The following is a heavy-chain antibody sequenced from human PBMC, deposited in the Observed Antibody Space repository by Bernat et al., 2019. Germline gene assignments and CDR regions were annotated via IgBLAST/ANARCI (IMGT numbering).Heavy chain of an antibody. CDR2: ISSGGTT. Sequence: EMQLLESGGGLVQPGGFLRLSCAASGFNFKNFGMSWVRQAPGAGLEWVSPISSGGTTYYADSVKGRFTISRDNNNNTLYLQLNSLRVEDTAVYYCAKSSAWSHLYFDLWGRGTLVTVSS. CDR1: GFNFKNFG. V-gene: IGHV3-23*01. J-gene: IGHJ2*01. D-gene: IGHD6-6*01. CDR3: AKSSAWSHLYFDL.